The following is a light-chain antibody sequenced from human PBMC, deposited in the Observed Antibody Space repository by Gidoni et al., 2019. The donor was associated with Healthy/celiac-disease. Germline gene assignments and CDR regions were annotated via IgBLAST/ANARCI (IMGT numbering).Light chain of an antibody. J-gene: IGKJ2*01. Sequence: EIVLKQSPGTLSLSPGERATVSCRASQSVSSSYLALYQQKPGQAPRLLIYGASRRATGIPDSFSGSGSGTDFTLTISRLEPEDFAVYYCQQYGSSPGYTFXXXTKLEIK. CDR2: GAS. CDR1: QSVSSSY. V-gene: IGKV3-20*01. CDR3: QQYGSSPGYT.